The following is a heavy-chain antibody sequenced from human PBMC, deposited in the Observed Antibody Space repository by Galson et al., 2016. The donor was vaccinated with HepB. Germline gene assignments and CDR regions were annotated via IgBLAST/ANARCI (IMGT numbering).Heavy chain of an antibody. D-gene: IGHD3-16*02. CDR2: INHSGST. V-gene: IGHV4-34*01. Sequence: LRLSCAASGFTFSRYLMSWIRQPPGKGLEWIGEINHSGSTNYNPSLKSRVTISLDTSKKQFSLKLSSVTAADTAVYYCARGTLWGNSREALAYWGQGALVTVSS. J-gene: IGHJ4*02. CDR1: GFTFSRYL. CDR3: ARGTLWGNSREALAY.